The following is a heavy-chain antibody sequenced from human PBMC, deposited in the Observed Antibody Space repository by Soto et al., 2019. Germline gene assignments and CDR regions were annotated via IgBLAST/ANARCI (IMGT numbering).Heavy chain of an antibody. CDR3: ARDQRRAYCSGISCYSAFDI. Sequence: EVQLVESGGGLVQPGGSLRLSCAASGFTLSSFEMIWVRQAPGKGLEWVSYLSSSGNTIYYADSVKGRFTISRDIAKNSLNLQMNSLSAEDTAVYYCARDQRRAYCSGISCYSAFDIWGQGTMVTVSS. J-gene: IGHJ3*02. CDR1: GFTLSSFE. CDR2: LSSSGNTI. D-gene: IGHD2-15*01. V-gene: IGHV3-48*03.